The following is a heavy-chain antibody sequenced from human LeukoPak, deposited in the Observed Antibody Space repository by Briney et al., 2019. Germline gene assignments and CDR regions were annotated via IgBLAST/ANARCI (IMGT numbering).Heavy chain of an antibody. CDR1: GDSVSSNSAA. CDR2: TYYRSKWYN. V-gene: IGHV6-1*01. J-gene: IGHJ6*02. CDR3: AREPSLVDYYYYGMDV. Sequence: SQTLSLTCAISGDSVSSNSAAWNWIRQSPSRGLGWLGRTYYRSKWYNDYAVSVKSRITINPDTSKNQFSLQLNSVTPEDTAVYYCAREPSLVDYYYYGMDVWGQGTTVTVSS.